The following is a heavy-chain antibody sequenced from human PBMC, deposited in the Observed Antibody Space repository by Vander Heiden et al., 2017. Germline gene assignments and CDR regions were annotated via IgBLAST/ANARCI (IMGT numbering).Heavy chain of an antibody. CDR1: GFTFSSYS. J-gene: IGHJ4*02. CDR3: ARVKVAGYYLDY. D-gene: IGHD6-19*01. CDR2: ISSSSSYI. Sequence: RLSCAASGFTFSSYSMNWVRQAPGKGLEWVPSISSSSSYIYYADSGKGRFTSSRDNAKNALYLKMNSLRAEDTAVYYCARVKVAGYYLDYWGQGTLVTVSA. V-gene: IGHV3-21*01.